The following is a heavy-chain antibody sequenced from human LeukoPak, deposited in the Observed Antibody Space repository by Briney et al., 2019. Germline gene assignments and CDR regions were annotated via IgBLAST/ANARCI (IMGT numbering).Heavy chain of an antibody. Sequence: SVKVSCKASGGTFSSYAISWVRQAPGQGLEWMGRIIPILGIANYAQKFQGRVTITADKSTSTAYMELRSLRSEDTAVYYCARDVRSSSWYDAFDIWGQGTMVTV. CDR3: ARDVRSSSWYDAFDI. CDR2: IIPILGIA. D-gene: IGHD6-13*01. V-gene: IGHV1-69*04. J-gene: IGHJ3*02. CDR1: GGTFSSYA.